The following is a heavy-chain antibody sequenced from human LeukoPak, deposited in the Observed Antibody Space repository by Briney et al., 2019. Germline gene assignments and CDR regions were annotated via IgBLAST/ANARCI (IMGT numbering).Heavy chain of an antibody. Sequence: PSETLSLPCTFSVGSISSSSYYWGWIRQPPAKGPEWIGSIYYSGSTYYNLSLKSRVTISVATSKNQLSLKLSSGTAAATAVYYCARGVSSSSGNYWGQGTLVTVTS. CDR3: ARGVSSSSGNY. V-gene: IGHV4-39*07. D-gene: IGHD6-6*01. CDR2: IYYSGST. J-gene: IGHJ4*02. CDR1: VGSISSSSYY.